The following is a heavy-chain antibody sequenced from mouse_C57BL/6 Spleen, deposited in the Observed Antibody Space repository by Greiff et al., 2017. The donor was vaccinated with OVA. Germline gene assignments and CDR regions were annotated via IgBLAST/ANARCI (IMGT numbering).Heavy chain of an antibody. Sequence: VQLVESGAELVRPGASVKLSCKASGYTFTDYYINWVKQRPGQGLEWIARIYPGSGNTYYNEKFKGKATLTAEKSSSTAYMQLSSLTSEDSAVYFCAGADYGSPSWYCDVWGTGTTVTVSS. CDR1: GYTFTDYY. CDR3: AGADYGSPSWYCDV. J-gene: IGHJ1*03. V-gene: IGHV1-76*01. D-gene: IGHD1-1*01. CDR2: IYPGSGNT.